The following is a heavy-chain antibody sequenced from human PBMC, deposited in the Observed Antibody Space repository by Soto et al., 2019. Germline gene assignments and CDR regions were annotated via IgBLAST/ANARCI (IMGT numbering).Heavy chain of an antibody. CDR2: INHSGST. Sequence: QVQLQQWGAGLLKPSETLSLTCAVYGRSFSGYYWSWIRQSPGKGLEWIGEINHSGSTNYNPSLKSRVTILIDAPKNPFSQKLSSVTAADTAVYYCARSPYMDVWGKGTTVIVSS. V-gene: IGHV4-34*01. CDR3: ARSPYMDV. CDR1: GRSFSGYY. J-gene: IGHJ6*03.